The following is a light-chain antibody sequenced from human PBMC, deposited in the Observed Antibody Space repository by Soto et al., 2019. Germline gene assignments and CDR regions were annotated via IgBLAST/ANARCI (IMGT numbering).Light chain of an antibody. J-gene: IGLJ1*01. Sequence: QSALTQPASVSGSPGQSITISCTGTSSDVGGYNYVSWYQQHPGNAPRLMIYEVDNRPSGVSNRFSGSRSGNTASLTISGLQAEDEADYYCSSYTDSSNYVFGTGTKVTVL. CDR1: SSDVGGYNY. CDR2: EVD. CDR3: SSYTDSSNYV. V-gene: IGLV2-14*01.